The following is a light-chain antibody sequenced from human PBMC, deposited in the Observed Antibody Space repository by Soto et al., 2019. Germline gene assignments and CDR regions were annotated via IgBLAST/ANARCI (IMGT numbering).Light chain of an antibody. J-gene: IGLJ3*02. Sequence: QSALTQPASVSGSPGESITISCSGTTSDVGGHNVVSWFQQHPGKAPKMMIYAVDQRPSGVSIRFSGSKSGNTASLTISGLQTEDEADYYCSSYTRSSIWVFGGGTQLTVL. V-gene: IGLV2-14*01. CDR2: AVD. CDR3: SSYTRSSIWV. CDR1: TSDVGGHNV.